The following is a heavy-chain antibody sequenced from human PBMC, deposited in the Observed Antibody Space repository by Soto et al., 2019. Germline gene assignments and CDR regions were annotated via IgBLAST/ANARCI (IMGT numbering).Heavy chain of an antibody. CDR2: ISGSGGST. D-gene: IGHD5-12*01. CDR3: ARDRTKRVAMYRVENYYPYNGLDV. J-gene: IGHJ6*04. CDR1: GVRFSSYA. Sequence: PLRNCYAASGVRFSSYAMGWVRQTPGKGLEWVSSISGSGGSTYYADSVKGRFTISRDNSENTLYLQMNSLRGEDTASYYCARDRTKRVAMYRVENYYPYNGLDVWGTGTTVT. V-gene: IGHV3-23*01.